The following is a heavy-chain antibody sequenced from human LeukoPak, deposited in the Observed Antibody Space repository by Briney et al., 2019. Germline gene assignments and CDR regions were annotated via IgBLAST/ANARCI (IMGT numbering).Heavy chain of an antibody. CDR3: ARDHDTTPFDF. D-gene: IGHD1-26*01. Sequence: PGGSLRLSCAASGFPFAPFWMTWVRQAPGKGPEFVATMNRDGSEVAYGNSVRGRFTISRDNTKNSLSLQMNSLRAEDTAVYYCARDHDTTPFDFWGQGTLVTVSS. V-gene: IGHV3-7*05. CDR1: GFPFAPFW. J-gene: IGHJ4*02. CDR2: MNRDGSEV.